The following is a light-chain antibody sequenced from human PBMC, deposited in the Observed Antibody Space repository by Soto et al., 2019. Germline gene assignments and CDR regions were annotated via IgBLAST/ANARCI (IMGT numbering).Light chain of an antibody. V-gene: IGKV4-1*01. CDR1: QSVLYTLNNKNY. CDR2: WAS. CDR3: QQYYTTRT. J-gene: IGKJ1*01. Sequence: DIVMTQSPDSLAVSLGERATINCKSSQSVLYTLNNKNYLAWYQQKPGQPPKLLFHWASTREFGVPDRFSGSGSRTDFTLTISSLRAEDVAIYYCQQYYTTRTFGQGTKVEIK.